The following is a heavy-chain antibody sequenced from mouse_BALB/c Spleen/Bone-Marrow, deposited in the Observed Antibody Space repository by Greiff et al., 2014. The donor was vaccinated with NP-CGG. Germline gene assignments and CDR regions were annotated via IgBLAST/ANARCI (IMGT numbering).Heavy chain of an antibody. Sequence: LVESGPELEKPGASVKISCKASGYSFTGYNMNRVKQSDGRSLEWIGNIDPYYGGTSYNQKFRGKATLTVDKSSSTAYMQLTSLTSEDSAVYYCARNHFGSNSLGYWGQGTLVTVSA. D-gene: IGHD1-1*01. CDR2: IDPYYGGT. CDR3: ARNHFGSNSLGY. V-gene: IGHV1S135*01. J-gene: IGHJ3*01. CDR1: GYSFTGYN.